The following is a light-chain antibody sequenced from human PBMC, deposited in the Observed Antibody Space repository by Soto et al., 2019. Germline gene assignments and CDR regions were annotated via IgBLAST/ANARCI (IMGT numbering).Light chain of an antibody. Sequence: QSALTQPRSVSGSPGQSVTISCTGTSSDVGGYNYVSWYQKHPGKAPKLMIYDVSKRPSAVPDRFSGSKSGNTASLTISGLQAEDEADYYCCSYAGSYYVFGTGTKLTVL. J-gene: IGLJ1*01. CDR1: SSDVGGYNY. CDR2: DVS. V-gene: IGLV2-11*01. CDR3: CSYAGSYYV.